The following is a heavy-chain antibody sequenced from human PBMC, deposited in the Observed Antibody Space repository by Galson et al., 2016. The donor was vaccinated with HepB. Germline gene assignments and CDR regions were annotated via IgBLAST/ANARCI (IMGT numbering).Heavy chain of an antibody. CDR1: GFSLSNHA. J-gene: IGHJ4*02. Sequence: SLRLSCAASGFSLSNHAMDWVRQAPGKGLEWVAVVSYDGSDKYYADSVKGRFTISRDNSKNTVYLQMNSLRPEDTAVYYCAKSDILAGYSAFDYWGQGALVTVSS. CDR3: AKSDILAGYSAFDY. CDR2: VSYDGSDK. V-gene: IGHV3-30*18. D-gene: IGHD3-9*01.